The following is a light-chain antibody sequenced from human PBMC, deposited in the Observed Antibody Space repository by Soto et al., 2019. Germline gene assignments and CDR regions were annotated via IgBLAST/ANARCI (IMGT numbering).Light chain of an antibody. Sequence: QSVLTQPASVSGAPGQSITISCTGTSSDIGSYDYVSWYQQHPGKAPNLIIFEVPGRPSGVSNRFSGGKSGNTASLTISGLQAEDEADYYCSSFTSTSTRLFGSGTKLTVL. CDR2: EVP. CDR1: SSDIGSYDY. V-gene: IGLV2-14*01. CDR3: SSFTSTSTRL. J-gene: IGLJ1*01.